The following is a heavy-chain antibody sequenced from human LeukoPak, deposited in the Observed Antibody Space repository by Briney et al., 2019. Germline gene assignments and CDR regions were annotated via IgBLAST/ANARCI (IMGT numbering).Heavy chain of an antibody. V-gene: IGHV3-30-3*01. D-gene: IGHD3-10*01. J-gene: IGHJ3*02. CDR3: AKDLRSGRYYGSGSYFNDAFDI. CDR1: GFTFSSYA. Sequence: GGSLRLSCAASGFTFSSYAMHWVRQAPGKGLEWVGVISYDGSNKYYADSVKGRFTISRDNSKNTLYLQMNSLRAEDTAVYYCAKDLRSGRYYGSGSYFNDAFDIWGQGTMATVSS. CDR2: ISYDGSNK.